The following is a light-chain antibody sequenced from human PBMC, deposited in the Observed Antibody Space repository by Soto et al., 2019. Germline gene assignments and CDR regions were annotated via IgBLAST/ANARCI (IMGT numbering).Light chain of an antibody. CDR1: SSNIGAGHD. V-gene: IGLV1-40*01. Sequence: QSVLTQPPSVSGAPGQRVTISCTGSSSNIGAGHDVHWYQQIPETAPKLLVSANTNRPSGIPDRFSGSNSGTSASLSITGLQAEDEADYYCQSFDSSLGGWVFGAGTTLT. J-gene: IGLJ3*02. CDR2: ANT. CDR3: QSFDSSLGGWV.